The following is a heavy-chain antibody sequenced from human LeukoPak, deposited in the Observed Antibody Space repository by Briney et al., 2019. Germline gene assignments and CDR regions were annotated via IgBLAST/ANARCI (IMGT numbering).Heavy chain of an antibody. CDR2: IYTSGST. Sequence: SETLSLTCTVSGGSISSYYWSWIRQPAGKGLEWIGRIYTSGSTNYNPSLKSRVTMSVDTSKNQFSLKLSSVTAADTAVYYCASQPYYDFWSGYWHWFDPWGQGALVTVSS. CDR1: GGSISSYY. J-gene: IGHJ5*02. V-gene: IGHV4-4*07. CDR3: ASQPYYDFWSGYWHWFDP. D-gene: IGHD3-3*01.